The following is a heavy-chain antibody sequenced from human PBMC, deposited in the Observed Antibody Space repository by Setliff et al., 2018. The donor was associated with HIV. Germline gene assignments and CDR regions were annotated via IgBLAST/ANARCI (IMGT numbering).Heavy chain of an antibody. CDR1: GYSISSGYY. CDR2: IYHSGST. CDR3: ARMYSGYDWSPAGARTRYFDY. D-gene: IGHD5-12*01. Sequence: PSETLSLTCAVSGYSISSGYYWGWIRQPPGKGLEWIGSIYHSGSTYYNPSLKSRVTISVDPSKNQFSLKLSSVTAADTAVYYCARMYSGYDWSPAGARTRYFDYWGQGTLVTVSS. V-gene: IGHV4-38-2*01. J-gene: IGHJ4*02.